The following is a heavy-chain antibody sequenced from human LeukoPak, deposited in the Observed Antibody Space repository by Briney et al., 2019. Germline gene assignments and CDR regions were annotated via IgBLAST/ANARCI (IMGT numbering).Heavy chain of an antibody. J-gene: IGHJ3*02. CDR3: ARAADSSLGHGAFDI. D-gene: IGHD3-22*01. V-gene: IGHV4-38-2*02. Sequence: SETLSLTCTVSGYSISSGYYWGWIRQPPGKGLEWIGSIYHSGSTYYNPSLKSRVTISVDMSKNQFSLKLSSVTAADTAVYYCARAADSSLGHGAFDIWGQGTMVTVSS. CDR1: GYSISSGYY. CDR2: IYHSGST.